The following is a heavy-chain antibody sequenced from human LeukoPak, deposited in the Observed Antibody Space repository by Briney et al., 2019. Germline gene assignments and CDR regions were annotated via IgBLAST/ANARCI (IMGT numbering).Heavy chain of an antibody. V-gene: IGHV1-58*02. J-gene: IGHJ4*02. CDR1: GFTFSSSV. CDR2: IVVGSGNT. CDR3: AADLVGATGYYFDY. D-gene: IGHD1-26*01. Sequence: AASVKVSCMASGFTFSSSVMQWVRQARGQRLEWIGWIVVGSGNTNYAQKFQERVTITRDMSTSTAYMELSSLRSEDTAVYYCAADLVGATGYYFDYWGQGTLVTVSS.